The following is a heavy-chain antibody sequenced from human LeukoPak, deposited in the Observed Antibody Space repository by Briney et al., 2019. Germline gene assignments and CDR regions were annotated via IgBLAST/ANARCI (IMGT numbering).Heavy chain of an antibody. CDR3: ARLKGYCSGASCYPYYFDY. Sequence: GGSLRLSCAASGFTFSSYWMHWVRQAPGKGLVWVSRINTDGSSTRYADSVEGRFTISRDNAKNTLYLQMNSLRAEDTALYYCARLKGYCSGASCYPYYFDYWGQGTLVTVSS. CDR2: INTDGSST. J-gene: IGHJ4*02. CDR1: GFTFSSYW. D-gene: IGHD2-15*01. V-gene: IGHV3-74*01.